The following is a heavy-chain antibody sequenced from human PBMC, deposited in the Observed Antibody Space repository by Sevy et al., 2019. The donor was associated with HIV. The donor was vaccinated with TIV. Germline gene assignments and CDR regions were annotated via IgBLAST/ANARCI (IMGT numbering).Heavy chain of an antibody. D-gene: IGHD6-25*01. Sequence: GGSLRLSCAASGFTFSSYSMNWVRQAPGKGLEWVSYISSSSSTIYYADSVKGRFTISRDNAKNSLYLQMNSLRAEDTAVYYCARELYGSGSLWGQGTLVTVSS. CDR2: ISSSSSTI. V-gene: IGHV3-48*04. CDR1: GFTFSSYS. J-gene: IGHJ4*02. CDR3: ARELYGSGSL.